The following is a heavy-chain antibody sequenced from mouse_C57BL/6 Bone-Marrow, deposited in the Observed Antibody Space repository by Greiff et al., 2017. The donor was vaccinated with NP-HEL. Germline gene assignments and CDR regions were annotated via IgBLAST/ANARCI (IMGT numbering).Heavy chain of an antibody. CDR2: IGPGSGST. J-gene: IGHJ1*03. CDR3: DGIYDYGSRTGYFDV. V-gene: IGHV1-77*01. Sequence: QVQLQQSGAELVKPGASVKISCKASGYTFTDYYINWVKQRPGQGLEWIGKIGPGSGSTYYNEKFKGKATLTADKSSSTAYMQLSSLTSEDSAVYFCDGIYDYGSRTGYFDVWGTGTTVTVSS. D-gene: IGHD1-1*01. CDR1: GYTFTDYY.